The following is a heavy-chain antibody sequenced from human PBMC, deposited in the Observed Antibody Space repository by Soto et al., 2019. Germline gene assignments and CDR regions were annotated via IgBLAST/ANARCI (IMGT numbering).Heavy chain of an antibody. CDR3: ARGGTLYWYFDL. D-gene: IGHD1-26*01. CDR2: INAGNGNT. CDR1: GYTFTSYA. Sequence: QVQLVQSGAEVKKPGASVKVSCKASGYTFTSYAMHWVRQAPGQRLEWMGWINAGNGNTKYSQKFQDRVTITRDTSASTPYMELSSLRSEDTAVYYCARGGTLYWYFDLWGRGTLVTVSS. J-gene: IGHJ2*01. V-gene: IGHV1-3*01.